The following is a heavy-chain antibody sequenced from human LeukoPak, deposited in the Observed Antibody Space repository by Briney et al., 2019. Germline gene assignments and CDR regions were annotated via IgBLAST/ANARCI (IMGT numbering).Heavy chain of an antibody. Sequence: GASVKVSCKVSGYTLTELSMHWVRQAPGKGLEWMGGFDPEDGETIYAQKFQGRVTMTEDTSTDTAYMELSSLRSEDTAVYYCATRMHYCSSTSCYYDAFDIWGQGTMVTVSS. D-gene: IGHD2-2*01. CDR1: GYTLTELS. J-gene: IGHJ3*02. CDR3: ATRMHYCSSTSCYYDAFDI. CDR2: FDPEDGET. V-gene: IGHV1-24*01.